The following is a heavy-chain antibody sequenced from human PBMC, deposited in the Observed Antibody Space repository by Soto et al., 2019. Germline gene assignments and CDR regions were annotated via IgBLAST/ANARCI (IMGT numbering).Heavy chain of an antibody. CDR2: NYYSGTP. CDR3: ASYYNILTGDYSFHF. Sequence: SETLSLTCSVSGASIMNYYWSWIRQPPGEGLEWIGYNYYSGTPQYNPSLKSRLTISLDTSKNQFSLKLNSVTAADTAVYYCASYYNILTGDYSFHFWGQGTLVTVSS. V-gene: IGHV4-59*08. D-gene: IGHD3-9*01. J-gene: IGHJ4*02. CDR1: GASIMNYY.